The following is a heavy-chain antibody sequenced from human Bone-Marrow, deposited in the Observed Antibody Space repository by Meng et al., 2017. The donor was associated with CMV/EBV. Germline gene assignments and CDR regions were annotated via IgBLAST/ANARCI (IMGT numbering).Heavy chain of an antibody. CDR2: MNPNRGNT. V-gene: IGHV1-8*01. Sequence: ASDKVSRKASGYTFSYYDIIWVRQASGQGLEWVGWMNPNRGNTAYAQKFQGRVTMTRDTSTSIAYMELSSLRSGDTAVYYCARGQVQCSTINCHDYRCSGTDVWGQGNTVTVSS. D-gene: IGHD2/OR15-2a*01. J-gene: IGHJ6*02. CDR1: GYTFSYYD. CDR3: ARGQVQCSTINCHDYRCSGTDV.